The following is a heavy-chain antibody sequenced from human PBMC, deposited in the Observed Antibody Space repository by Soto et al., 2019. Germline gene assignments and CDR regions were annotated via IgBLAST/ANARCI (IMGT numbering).Heavy chain of an antibody. CDR2: IIPIFGTA. V-gene: IGHV1-69*13. CDR1: GGTFSSYA. CDR3: ARSKEHYYYYYGMDV. D-gene: IGHD1-26*01. Sequence: ASVKVSCKASGGTFSSYAISWVRQAPGQGLEWMGGIIPIFGTANYAQKFQGRVTITADESTSTAYMELSSLRSEDTAVYYCARSKEHYYYYYGMDVWGQGTTVTVSS. J-gene: IGHJ6*02.